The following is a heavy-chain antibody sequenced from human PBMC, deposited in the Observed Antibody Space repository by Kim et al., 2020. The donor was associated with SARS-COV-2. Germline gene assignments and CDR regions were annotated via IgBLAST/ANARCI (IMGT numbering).Heavy chain of an antibody. CDR3: ANFITGTTFYFDY. Sequence: YAGAVEGRFTSSRDNSKNTLYLQMNSLTAEDTAVYYCANFITGTTFYFDYWGQGALVTVSS. V-gene: IGHV3-23*01. J-gene: IGHJ4*02. D-gene: IGHD1-20*01.